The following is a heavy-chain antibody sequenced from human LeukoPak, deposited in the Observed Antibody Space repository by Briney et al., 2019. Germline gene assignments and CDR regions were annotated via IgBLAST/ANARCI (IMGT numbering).Heavy chain of an antibody. V-gene: IGHV3-23*01. Sequence: GGSLRLSCAASGFTFSSYAMSWVRQPPGKGLEWVSVISGSGGSTYYADSVKGRFTISRDNSKNTLYLQMNSLRAEDTAVYYCARGGLDESFQYWGQGTLVTVST. J-gene: IGHJ1*01. CDR2: ISGSGGST. CDR1: GFTFSSYA. D-gene: IGHD6-25*01. CDR3: ARGGLDESFQY.